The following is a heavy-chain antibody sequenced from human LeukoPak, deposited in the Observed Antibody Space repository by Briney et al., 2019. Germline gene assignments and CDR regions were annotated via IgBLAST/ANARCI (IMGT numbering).Heavy chain of an antibody. J-gene: IGHJ4*02. Sequence: ASVKVSCKASGYTFTMNGISWVRQAPGQGLEGMGWISAYSGNTNSAQKLQDRITMTTDTSTSTAYMELRSLRSDDTAVYYCARDDGAAAAYFDYWGQGTLVTVSS. V-gene: IGHV1-18*04. CDR2: ISAYSGNT. CDR3: ARDDGAAAAYFDY. D-gene: IGHD6-13*01. CDR1: GYTFTMNG.